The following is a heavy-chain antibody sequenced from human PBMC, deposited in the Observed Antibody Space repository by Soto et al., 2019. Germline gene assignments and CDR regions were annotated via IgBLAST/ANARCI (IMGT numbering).Heavy chain of an antibody. CDR2: IFHDGTA. V-gene: IGHV4-4*02. CDR1: GGTLTSGNW. J-gene: IGHJ4*02. D-gene: IGHD3-10*01. Sequence: PSEPLPLTCAVSGGTLTSGNWWTWVSTSPQRGLEYIGEIFHDGTANYYPSFERRVAMSVDTSRNQFSLKLTSVTAADTAVYFCARLVYDTRLNYMYFDFWGPGTLVTVSA. CDR3: ARLVYDTRLNYMYFDF.